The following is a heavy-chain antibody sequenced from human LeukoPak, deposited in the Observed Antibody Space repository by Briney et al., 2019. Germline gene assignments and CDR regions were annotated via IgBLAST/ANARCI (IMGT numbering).Heavy chain of an antibody. CDR1: GASISSYY. V-gene: IGHV4-59*01. CDR2: IYHSGST. Sequence: PSETLSLTCTVSGASISSYYWSWIRQPPGKRLEWIGYIYHSGSTNYNPSLKSRVTISVDTSKNQFSLKLSSVTAADTAVYYCARAGSDYDSSGYVDYWGQGTLVTVSS. CDR3: ARAGSDYDSSGYVDY. D-gene: IGHD3-22*01. J-gene: IGHJ4*02.